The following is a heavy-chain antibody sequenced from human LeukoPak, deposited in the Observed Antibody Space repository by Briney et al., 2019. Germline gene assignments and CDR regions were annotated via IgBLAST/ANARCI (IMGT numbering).Heavy chain of an antibody. V-gene: IGHV3-21*01. CDR3: GSNTRYGNWFDP. D-gene: IGHD3-9*01. CDR2: ISSSSSYI. CDR1: GFTFSSHT. Sequence: GGSLRLSCAASGFTFSSHTMNWVRQAPGKGLEWVSSISSSSSYIYYADSVKGRFTISRDNAKNSLYLQMNSLRAEDTAVYYCGSNTRYGNWFDPWGQGTLVTVSS. J-gene: IGHJ5*02.